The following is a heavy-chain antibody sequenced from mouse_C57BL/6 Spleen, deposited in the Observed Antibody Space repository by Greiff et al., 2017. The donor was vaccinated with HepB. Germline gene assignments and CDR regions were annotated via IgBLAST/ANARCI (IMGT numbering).Heavy chain of an antibody. CDR3: ARGDYGSSYAFDY. V-gene: IGHV3-6*01. CDR1: GYSITSGYY. J-gene: IGHJ2*01. CDR2: ISYDGSN. Sequence: DVKLVESGPGLVKPSQSLSLTCSVTGYSITSGYYWNWIRQFPGNKLEWMGYISYDGSNNYNPSLKNRISITRDTSKNQFFLKLNSVTTEDTATYYCARGDYGSSYAFDYWGQGTTLTVSS. D-gene: IGHD1-1*01.